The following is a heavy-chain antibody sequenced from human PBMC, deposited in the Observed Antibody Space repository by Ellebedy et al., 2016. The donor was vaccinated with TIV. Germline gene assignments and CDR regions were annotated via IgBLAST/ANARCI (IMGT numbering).Heavy chain of an antibody. J-gene: IGHJ2*01. CDR1: GFSFRGSA. D-gene: IGHD2-2*01. CDR3: AKLPLLGYCTSTSCSVGWYFDL. V-gene: IGHV3-23*01. CDR2: ISTSGTNT. Sequence: GESLKISCVASGFSFRGSAMSWVRQVPGKGLEWVSSISTSGTNTYYRDSVKGRFIVSRDNANSTLHLQMTSLRAEDTAVYYCAKLPLLGYCTSTSCSVGWYFDLWGRGTLVTVSS.